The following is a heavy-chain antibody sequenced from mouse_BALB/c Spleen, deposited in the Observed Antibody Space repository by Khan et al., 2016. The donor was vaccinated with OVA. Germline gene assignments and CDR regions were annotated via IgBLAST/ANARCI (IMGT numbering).Heavy chain of an antibody. D-gene: IGHD1-1*01. J-gene: IGHJ2*01. CDR2: ISYSGVT. V-gene: IGHV3-2*02. CDR1: GYSITSGYA. Sequence: EVQLQESGPGLVKPSQSLSLTCTVTGYSITSGYAWNWIRQFPGNKLEWMGYISYSGVTSYTPSLKSRISITRDTSKNQFFLQLNSVTTEDTANFYCAGRNYYGYYCDYWGQGTTLTVSS. CDR3: AGRNYYGYYCDY.